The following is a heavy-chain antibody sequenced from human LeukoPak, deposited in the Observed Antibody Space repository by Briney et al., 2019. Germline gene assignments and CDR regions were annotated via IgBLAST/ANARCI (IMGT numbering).Heavy chain of an antibody. J-gene: IGHJ4*02. V-gene: IGHV3-23*01. D-gene: IGHD3-10*01. CDR3: ARDNYGLGSFDY. CDR2: ISGSGGST. CDR1: GFTFSSYS. Sequence: GGSLRLSCAASGFTFSSYSMNWVRQAPGKGLEWVSAISGSGGSTYYADSVKGRFTISRDNSKNTLYLQMNSLGAEDTAVYYCARDNYGLGSFDYWGQGTLVTVSS.